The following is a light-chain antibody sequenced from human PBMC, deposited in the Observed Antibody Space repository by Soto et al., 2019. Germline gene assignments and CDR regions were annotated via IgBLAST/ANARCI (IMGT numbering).Light chain of an antibody. CDR3: QQYGSSRT. J-gene: IGKJ1*01. Sequence: EIVLTQSPGTLSLSPGERATLSCRASQNVDTNYLAWYQQKPGQAPRLLIYGGSSRATGIPVRFSGSGSETDFTLTITRLEPEDFAVYYCQQYGSSRTFGQGTKVDIK. V-gene: IGKV3-20*01. CDR2: GGS. CDR1: QNVDTNY.